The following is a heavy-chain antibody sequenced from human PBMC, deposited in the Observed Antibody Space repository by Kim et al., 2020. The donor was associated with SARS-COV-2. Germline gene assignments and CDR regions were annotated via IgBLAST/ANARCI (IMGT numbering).Heavy chain of an antibody. J-gene: IGHJ4*02. D-gene: IGHD1-7*01. CDR2: ISFDGRYK. CDR1: GFTFSRYA. V-gene: IGHV3-30*04. CDR3: ASSYNWNYQGQYY. Sequence: GGSLRLSCAASGFTFSRYAMHWVRQAPGKGLEWVAVISFDGRYKDYADSVKDRFTISRDNSKNTLFLQMNSLRAEDTAVYYCASSYNWNYQGQYYWGQGT.